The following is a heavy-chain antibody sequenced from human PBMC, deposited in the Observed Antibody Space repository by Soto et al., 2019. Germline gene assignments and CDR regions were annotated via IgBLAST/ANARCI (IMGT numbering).Heavy chain of an antibody. CDR3: AREIPRVPAAPDDYYYYGMDV. CDR2: INPNSGGT. CDR1: GYTFTGYY. D-gene: IGHD2-2*01. V-gene: IGHV1-2*02. J-gene: IGHJ6*02. Sequence: ASVKVSCKASGYTFTGYYMHWVRQAPGQGLEWMGWINPNSGGTNYAQKFQGRVTMTRDTSISTAYMELSRLRSDDTAVYYCAREIPRVPAAPDDYYYYGMDVWGQGTTVTVSS.